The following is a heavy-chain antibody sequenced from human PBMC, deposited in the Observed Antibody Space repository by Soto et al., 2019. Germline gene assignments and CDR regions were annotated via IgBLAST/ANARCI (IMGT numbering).Heavy chain of an antibody. D-gene: IGHD6-13*01. CDR2: ISSSSSYI. CDR1: GFTSSSYS. J-gene: IGHJ3*02. V-gene: IGHV3-21*01. Sequence: EVQLVESGGGLVKPGGSLRLSCAASGFTSSSYSMNWVRQAPGKGLEWVSSISSSSSYIYYADSVKGRFTISRDNAKNSLYLQMNSLRAEDTAVYYCARKMAAAIDAFDIWGQGTMVTVSS. CDR3: ARKMAAAIDAFDI.